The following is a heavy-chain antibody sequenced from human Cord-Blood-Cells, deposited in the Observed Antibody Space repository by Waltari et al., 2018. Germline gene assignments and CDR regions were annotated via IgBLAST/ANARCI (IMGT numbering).Heavy chain of an antibody. CDR2: IYSGGST. J-gene: IGHJ4*02. CDR3: ARGEGYDFWSGYYIDY. D-gene: IGHD3-3*01. V-gene: IGHV3-53*01. Sequence: EVQLVESGGGLIQPGGSLRLSCAASGFTVSSNYMSWVRQAPGKGLEWVSVIYSGGSTYYADSVKGRFTISRDNSKNTLYLQMNSLRAEDTAVYYCARGEGYDFWSGYYIDYWGQGTLVTVSS. CDR1: GFTVSSNY.